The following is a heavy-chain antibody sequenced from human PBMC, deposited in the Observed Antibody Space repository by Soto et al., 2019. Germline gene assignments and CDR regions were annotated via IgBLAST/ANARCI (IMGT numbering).Heavy chain of an antibody. CDR1: GFTFSSYG. D-gene: IGHD4-17*01. V-gene: IGHV3-30*18. J-gene: IGHJ4*02. CDR3: AKDRMSYGDYRYSSDY. Sequence: QVQLVESGGGVVQPGRSLRLSCAASGFTFSSYGMHWVRQAPGKGLEWVAVISYDGSNKYYADYVKGRFTISRDNSKNTLDQHMNSLRAEDTAVYYCAKDRMSYGDYRYSSDYWGQGTLVTVSS. CDR2: ISYDGSNK.